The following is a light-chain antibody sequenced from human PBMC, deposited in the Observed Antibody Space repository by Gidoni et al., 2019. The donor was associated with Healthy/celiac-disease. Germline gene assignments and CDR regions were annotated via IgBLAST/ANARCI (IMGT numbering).Light chain of an antibody. V-gene: IGKV3-11*01. CDR1: QSVSSY. CDR2: DAS. J-gene: IGKJ2*01. Sequence: EIVLTQSPATLSLSPGERATLSCRASQSVSSYLACYKQKPGQAPRLLIYDASNRATGIPARFRGSGSGTDFTLTISSLEPEDFAVYYCQQRSNWPPPYTFGQGTKLEIK. CDR3: QQRSNWPPPYT.